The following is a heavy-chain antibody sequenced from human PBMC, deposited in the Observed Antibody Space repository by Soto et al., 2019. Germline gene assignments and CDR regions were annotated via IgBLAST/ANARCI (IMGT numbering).Heavy chain of an antibody. V-gene: IGHV4-59*01. J-gene: IGHJ2*01. Sequence: SETLSLTCTVSGGSISSYYWSWIRQPPGKGLEWIGYIYYSGSTNYNPSLKSRVTISVDTSKNQFSLKLSSVTAADTAVYYCARTLAYCGGDCYWYFDLWGRGTLVTVSS. CDR3: ARTLAYCGGDCYWYFDL. CDR1: GGSISSYY. D-gene: IGHD2-21*02. CDR2: IYYSGST.